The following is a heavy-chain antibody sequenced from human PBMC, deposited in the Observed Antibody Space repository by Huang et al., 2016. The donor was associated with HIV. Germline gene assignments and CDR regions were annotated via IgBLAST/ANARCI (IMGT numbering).Heavy chain of an antibody. V-gene: IGHV1-69*01. J-gene: IGHJ4*02. CDR3: AMSLRYQYDSRSYWGRYFDY. CDR1: GGSFSDQI. Sequence: QVQLEQSGPAVRKPGSSVKVSCQASGGSFSDQIISWVRQAPGPRVEWMGGISPRCRAPAYAQEFKGRVTMTADESTATIYMELNSLTSEDTAVYYCAMSLRYQYDSRSYWGRYFDYWGQGTLVTVSS. D-gene: IGHD3-16*01. CDR2: ISPRCRAP.